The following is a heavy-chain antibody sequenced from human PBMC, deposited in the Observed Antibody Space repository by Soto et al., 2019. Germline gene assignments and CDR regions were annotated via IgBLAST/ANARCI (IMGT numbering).Heavy chain of an antibody. CDR1: GGSISSSSYY. CDR3: ARRGTYYDFWSGYYSWDWFDP. D-gene: IGHD3-3*01. V-gene: IGHV4-39*01. J-gene: IGHJ5*02. CDR2: IYYSGST. Sequence: SETPSLTCTVSGGSISSSSYYWGWIRQPPGKGLEWIGSIYYSGSTYYNPSLKSRVTISVDTSKNQFSLKLSSVTAADTAVYYCARRGTYYDFWSGYYSWDWFDPWGQGTLVTVSS.